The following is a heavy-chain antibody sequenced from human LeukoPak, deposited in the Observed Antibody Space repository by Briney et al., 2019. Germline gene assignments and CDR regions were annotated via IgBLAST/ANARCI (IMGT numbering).Heavy chain of an antibody. D-gene: IGHD1/OR15-1a*01. CDR3: ARVGRGNWNSYWYFDL. CDR2: IYYSGST. V-gene: IGHV4-59*01. CDR1: GGSISSYY. J-gene: IGHJ2*01. Sequence: SETLSLTYTVSGGSISSYYWSWIRQPPGKGLEWIGYIYYSGSTNYNPSLKSRVTISVDTSKNQFSLKLSSVTAADTAVYYCARVGRGNWNSYWYFDLWGRGTLVTVSS.